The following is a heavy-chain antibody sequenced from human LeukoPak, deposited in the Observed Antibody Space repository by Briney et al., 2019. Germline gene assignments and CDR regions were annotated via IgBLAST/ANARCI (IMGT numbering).Heavy chain of an antibody. CDR3: TRGDSSTWYEY. D-gene: IGHD6-13*01. CDR2: IYPGDSDT. J-gene: IGHJ4*02. Sequence: GESLKISCKGSGYNFPNYWIGWVRQMPGKGLEWMGIIYPGDSDTRYSPSFQGLATISAGKSISTAYLQWSSLKASDTAMYYCTRGDSSTWYEYWGQGTLVTVSS. V-gene: IGHV5-51*01. CDR1: GYNFPNYW.